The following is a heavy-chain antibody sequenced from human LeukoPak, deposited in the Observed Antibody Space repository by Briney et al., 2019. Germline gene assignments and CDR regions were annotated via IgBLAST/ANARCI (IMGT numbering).Heavy chain of an antibody. CDR2: LTLIFGTA. CDR3: ASPGYCSSTSCYRADYYYGMDV. D-gene: IGHD2-2*01. Sequence: ASLKVSCKASGCTFSCYAIIWVRQAPGQGLEWMGGLTLIFGTASYAQKFQGSVTITADESTSTAYMELSSLRSEDTAVYYCASPGYCSSTSCYRADYYYGMDVWGQGTTVTVSS. J-gene: IGHJ6*02. V-gene: IGHV1-69*13. CDR1: GCTFSCYA.